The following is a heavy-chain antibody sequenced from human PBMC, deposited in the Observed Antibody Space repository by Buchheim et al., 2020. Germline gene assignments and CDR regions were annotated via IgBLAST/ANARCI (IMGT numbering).Heavy chain of an antibody. Sequence: QVQLVESGGGVVQPGRSLRLSCAASRFTFSDYAMHWVRQAPGKGLEWVAVISYDGSITDYENSVKGRFIISRDNSRNTLYLQMNTLRPEDTALYYCARDIWYCSGGRCTLHDAFDSWGQGT. CDR1: RFTFSDYA. J-gene: IGHJ3*02. CDR2: ISYDGSIT. V-gene: IGHV3-30-3*01. CDR3: ARDIWYCSGGRCTLHDAFDS. D-gene: IGHD2-8*02.